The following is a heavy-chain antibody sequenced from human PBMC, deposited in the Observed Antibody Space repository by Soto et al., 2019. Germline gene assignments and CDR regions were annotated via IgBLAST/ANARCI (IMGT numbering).Heavy chain of an antibody. V-gene: IGHV4-30-4*01. CDR3: ARGRFGEIHDY. CDR1: SGSISSGEYY. J-gene: IGHJ4*02. CDR2: IFSSGST. D-gene: IGHD3-10*01. Sequence: SETLSLTCTASSGSISSGEYYWSWLRQPPGKGLEWIGYIFSSGSTHYNASLKSRLTISVDTSKNQFSLQLTSVTATDTAVYYCARGRFGEIHDYWGQGTLVTVSS.